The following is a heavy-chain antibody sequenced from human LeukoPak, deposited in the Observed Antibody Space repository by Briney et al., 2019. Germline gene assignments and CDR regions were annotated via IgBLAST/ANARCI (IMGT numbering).Heavy chain of an antibody. V-gene: IGHV3-30*04. CDR2: ISYDGSNK. J-gene: IGHJ3*02. Sequence: GGSLRLSCAASGFTFSSYAMRWVRQAPGKGLEWVAVISYDGSNKYYADSVKGRFTISRDNSKNTLYLQMSSLRAEDTAVYYCARDSYNILTGYILDSDAFDIWGQGTMVTVSS. D-gene: IGHD3-9*01. CDR1: GFTFSSYA. CDR3: ARDSYNILTGYILDSDAFDI.